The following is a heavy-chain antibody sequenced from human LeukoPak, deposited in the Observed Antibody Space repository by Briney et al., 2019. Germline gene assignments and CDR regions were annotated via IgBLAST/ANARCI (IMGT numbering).Heavy chain of an antibody. CDR3: ARVPDSSSWPTTFDY. Sequence: SETLSLTCSVSGDSITYFYWSWIRQAAGKGLEWIGRISSSGSTDYNASLKSRVTMSVDTSKNQLSLKVISVTAADTAVYYCARVPDSSSWPTTFDYWGQGTLVTVSS. CDR1: GDSITYFY. J-gene: IGHJ4*02. V-gene: IGHV4-4*07. D-gene: IGHD6-13*01. CDR2: ISSSGST.